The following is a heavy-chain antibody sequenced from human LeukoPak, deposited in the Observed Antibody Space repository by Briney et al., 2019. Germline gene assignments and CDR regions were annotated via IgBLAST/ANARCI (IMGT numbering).Heavy chain of an antibody. D-gene: IGHD3-22*01. Sequence: GGSLRLSCAASGFTFSSYWMSWVRQAPGKGLEWVANIKQDGSEKYYVDSVKDRFTISRDNAKNSLYLQMNSLRAEDTAVYYCARESRGYHSDYWGQGTLVTVSS. J-gene: IGHJ4*02. CDR2: IKQDGSEK. CDR1: GFTFSSYW. CDR3: ARESRGYHSDY. V-gene: IGHV3-7*01.